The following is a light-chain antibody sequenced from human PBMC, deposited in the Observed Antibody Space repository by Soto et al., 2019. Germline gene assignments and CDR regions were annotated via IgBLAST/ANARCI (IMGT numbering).Light chain of an antibody. V-gene: IGKV3-20*01. CDR2: GAS. CDR3: QQYHTSPVT. J-gene: IGKJ1*01. CDR1: QSVSNNY. Sequence: EIVLTQSPATLSLSPGERATLSCRASQSVSNNYLAWYQQKPGQTPRLLIYGASGRATGIPDRFSGSGSGTDFTLTISRLEPEDFAVYYCQQYHTSPVTFGQGTKVDIK.